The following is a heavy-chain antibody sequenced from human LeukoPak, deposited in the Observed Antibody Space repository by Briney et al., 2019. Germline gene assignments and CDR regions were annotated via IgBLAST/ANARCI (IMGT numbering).Heavy chain of an antibody. V-gene: IGHV3-23*01. J-gene: IGHJ4*02. Sequence: GGSLRLSCAASGFTFSSYAMSWVRQAPGKGLEWVSAISGSGGSTYYADSVKGRFTISRDNSKNTLYLQMNSPRAEDTAVYYCAKAPQLLWFGELLPIGPFDYWGQGTLVTVSS. D-gene: IGHD3-10*01. CDR2: ISGSGGST. CDR3: AKAPQLLWFGELLPIGPFDY. CDR1: GFTFSSYA.